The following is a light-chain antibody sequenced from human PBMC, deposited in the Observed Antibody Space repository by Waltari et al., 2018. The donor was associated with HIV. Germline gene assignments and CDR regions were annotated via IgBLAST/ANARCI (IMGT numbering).Light chain of an antibody. CDR3: SSYAGSSWV. J-gene: IGLJ3*02. V-gene: IGLV2-8*01. Sequence: QSALTQPPSASGSPGQSVTISCSGTSSDVGGSNYFPWYQQHPGKAPKLMIYEVSKRPSGVPDRFSGSKSGNTASLTVSGLQAEDEADYYCSSYAGSSWVFGGGTKLTVL. CDR1: SSDVGGSNY. CDR2: EVS.